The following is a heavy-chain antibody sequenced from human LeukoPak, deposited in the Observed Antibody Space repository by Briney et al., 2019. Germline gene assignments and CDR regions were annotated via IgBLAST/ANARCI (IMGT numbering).Heavy chain of an antibody. V-gene: IGHV4-59*01. D-gene: IGHD4-23*01. CDR1: GRSISSYY. CDR3: ARVGFGGRYFDY. CDR2: IYYSGST. J-gene: IGHJ4*02. Sequence: SETLSLTCTVSGRSISSYYWSWLRQPPGKGLEWIGYIYYSGSTNYNPPLKSRVTISVDTSKNQFSLKLSSVTAADTAVYYCARVGFGGRYFDYWGQGTLVTVSS.